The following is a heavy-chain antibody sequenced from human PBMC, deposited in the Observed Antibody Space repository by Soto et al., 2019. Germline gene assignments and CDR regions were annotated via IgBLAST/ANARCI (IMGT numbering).Heavy chain of an antibody. CDR3: AKEYEYSSGWERIDY. CDR1: GFTFSSYA. J-gene: IGHJ4*02. CDR2: ISGSGGST. D-gene: IGHD6-19*01. V-gene: IGHV3-23*01. Sequence: EVQLLESGGGLVQPGGSLRLSCAASGFTFSSYAMSWVRQAPGKGLQWISAISGSGGSTYYADSVKGRFTISRDTSKNTLFMQMNSLRAEDTAVYYCAKEYEYSSGWERIDYWGQGTLVTVSS.